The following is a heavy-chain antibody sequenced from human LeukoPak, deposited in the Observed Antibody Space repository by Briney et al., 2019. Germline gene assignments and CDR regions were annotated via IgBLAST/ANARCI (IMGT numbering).Heavy chain of an antibody. CDR2: IFHSGNT. J-gene: IGHJ4*02. D-gene: IGHD3-10*01. V-gene: IGHV4-4*02. Sequence: PSGTLSLTCTVSGGSITSIDWWSWVRQPPGKGLEWIGEIFHSGNTNYNPSLKSRVTISVDKSKNRFSLKLTSLTAADTAVYYCARGGLPFGEFWGRGTLVTVSS. CDR3: ARGGLPFGEF. CDR1: GGSITSIDW.